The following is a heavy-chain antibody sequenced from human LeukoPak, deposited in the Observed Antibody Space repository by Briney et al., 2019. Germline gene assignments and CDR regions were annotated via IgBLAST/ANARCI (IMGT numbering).Heavy chain of an antibody. D-gene: IGHD3-10*01. CDR1: RFTFSNYG. Sequence: GGSLRLSCAASRFTFSNYGMSWVRQAPGKGLEWVSSINNAGVNTHYADSVKGRFTVSRDNSKNTLYLQINSLRAEDTAVYYCARASVRGVNLALGYWGQGTLVTVSS. V-gene: IGHV3-23*01. CDR2: INNAGVNT. J-gene: IGHJ4*02. CDR3: ARASVRGVNLALGY.